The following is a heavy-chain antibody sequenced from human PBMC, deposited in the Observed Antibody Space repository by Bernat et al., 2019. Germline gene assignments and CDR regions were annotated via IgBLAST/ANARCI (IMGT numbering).Heavy chain of an antibody. CDR2: MNHAGST. V-gene: IGHV4-39*07. CDR1: GGSISSSSYF. CDR3: ARGLGRRDFDL. J-gene: IGHJ2*01. D-gene: IGHD2-15*01. Sequence: QLQLQESGPGLVKPSETLSLTCTVSGGSISSSSYFWTWIRQPPGKGLEWIAEMNHAGSTNYNPSLKSRVTISIDTSKNQFSLKLASVTAADTAVYYCARGLGRRDFDLWGRDTLVTVSS.